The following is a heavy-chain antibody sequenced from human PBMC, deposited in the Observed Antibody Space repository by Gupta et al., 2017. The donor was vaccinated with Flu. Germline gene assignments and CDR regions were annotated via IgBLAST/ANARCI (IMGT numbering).Heavy chain of an antibody. CDR1: GFTFSDYY. Sequence: QVQLVESGGGLVKPGGSLRLSCAASGFTFSDYYMSWSRQAPGKGLEWVSYISSSSSYTNYADSVKGRFTISRDNAKNSLYLQMNSLRAEDTAVYYCATAPVAGQGRWFDPWGQGTLVTVSS. V-gene: IGHV3-11*05. J-gene: IGHJ5*02. CDR3: ATAPVAGQGRWFDP. D-gene: IGHD6-19*01. CDR2: ISSSSSYT.